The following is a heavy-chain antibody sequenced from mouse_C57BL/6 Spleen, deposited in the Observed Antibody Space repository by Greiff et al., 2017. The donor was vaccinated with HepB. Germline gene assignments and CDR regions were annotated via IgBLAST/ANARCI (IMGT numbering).Heavy chain of an antibody. CDR2: IHPNSGST. Sequence: QVHVKQPGAELVKPGASVKLSCKASGYTFTSYWMHWVKQRPGQGLEWIGMIHPNSGSTNYNEKFKSKATLTVDKSSSTAYMQLSSLTSEDSAVYYCARCGPLDDYYAMDYWGQGTSVTVSS. D-gene: IGHD4-1*01. CDR1: GYTFTSYW. J-gene: IGHJ4*01. CDR3: ARCGPLDDYYAMDY. V-gene: IGHV1-64*01.